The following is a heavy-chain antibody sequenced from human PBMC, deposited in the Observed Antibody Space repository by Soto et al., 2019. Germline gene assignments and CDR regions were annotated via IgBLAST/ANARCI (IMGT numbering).Heavy chain of an antibody. CDR1: GGSISSGGYS. CDR3: ARGGTYDSSGYDLDY. J-gene: IGHJ4*02. CDR2: IYHSGST. Sequence: SETLSLTCAVSGGSISSGGYSWSWIRQPPGRGLEWIGYIYHSGSTYYNPSLKSRVTISVDRSKNQFSLKLSSVTAADTAVYYCARGGTYDSSGYDLDYWGQGTLVTVSS. V-gene: IGHV4-30-2*01. D-gene: IGHD3-22*01.